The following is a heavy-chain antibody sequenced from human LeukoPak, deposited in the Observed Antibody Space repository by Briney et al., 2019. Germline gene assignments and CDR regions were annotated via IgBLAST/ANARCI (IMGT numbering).Heavy chain of an antibody. CDR3: ARDREFIPMVRAPAYYYYYGMDV. D-gene: IGHD3-10*01. V-gene: IGHV3-11*01. CDR1: GFTFSDYH. Sequence: GGSLRLSCAASGFTFSDYHMSWIRQAPGKGLEWVSYISSSGSTIYYADSVKGRFTISRDNAKNSLYLQMNSLRAEDTAVYYCARDREFIPMVRAPAYYYYYGMDVWGQGTTVTVSS. CDR2: ISSSGSTI. J-gene: IGHJ6*02.